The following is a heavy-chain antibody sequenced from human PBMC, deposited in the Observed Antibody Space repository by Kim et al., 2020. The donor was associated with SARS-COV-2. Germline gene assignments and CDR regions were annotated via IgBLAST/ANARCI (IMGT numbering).Heavy chain of an antibody. J-gene: IGHJ4*02. D-gene: IGHD3-10*01. CDR3: ARESSGSYSLYYFDY. V-gene: IGHV4-4*02. Sequence: PSLKSRVTLSIDNSTNKCSLKLSSMTAADTAVYYCARESSGSYSLYYFDYWGQGTLVTVSS.